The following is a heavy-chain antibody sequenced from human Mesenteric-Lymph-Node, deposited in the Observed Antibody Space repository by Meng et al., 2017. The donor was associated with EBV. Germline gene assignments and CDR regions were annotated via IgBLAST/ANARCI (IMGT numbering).Heavy chain of an antibody. CDR2: ISPYNGNT. D-gene: IGHD4-17*01. CDR1: GYTFTNYG. CDR3: ARGDDFGDYPAH. Sequence: QGEVVQSGDEVKKPGASAKVSCKASGYTFTNYGSNWVRQAPGQGLEWMGWISPYNGNTQYVQKFQGRVTMTTDTSTNTAYMELRSLRSDDTAVYYCARGDDFGDYPAHWGQGTLVTVSS. V-gene: IGHV1-18*01. J-gene: IGHJ1*01.